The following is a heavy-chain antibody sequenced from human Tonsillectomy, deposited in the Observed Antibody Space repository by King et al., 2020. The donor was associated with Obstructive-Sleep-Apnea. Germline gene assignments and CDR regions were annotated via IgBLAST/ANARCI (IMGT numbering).Heavy chain of an antibody. CDR1: GFTFSNYA. Sequence: VQLVESGGGVVQPGRSLRVACAASGFTFSNYAMHWVRQAPGKRLEWLAVISSEGSEKYYADSVKGRFTISRDNSKNTLNLQMDGLRPEDTAVYYCAKDRVYSGGAGWGQGTLVTVSS. CDR3: AKDRVYSGGAG. J-gene: IGHJ4*02. D-gene: IGHD1-26*01. CDR2: ISSEGSEK. V-gene: IGHV3-30*18.